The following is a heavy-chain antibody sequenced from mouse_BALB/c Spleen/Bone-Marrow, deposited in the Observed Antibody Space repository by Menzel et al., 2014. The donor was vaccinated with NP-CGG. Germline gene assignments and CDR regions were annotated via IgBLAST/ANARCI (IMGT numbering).Heavy chain of an antibody. CDR2: IDPANGNT. Sequence: DVKLVESGAELVKPGASVKLSCTASGFNIKDTYMHWVMQRPEQGLEWIGRIDPANGNTKYDPKFQGKATITADTSSNTACLQLSSLTSEDTAVYYCARYRYYGSSYAMDYWGQGTSVTVSS. D-gene: IGHD1-1*01. V-gene: IGHV14-3*02. J-gene: IGHJ4*01. CDR3: ARYRYYGSSYAMDY. CDR1: GFNIKDTY.